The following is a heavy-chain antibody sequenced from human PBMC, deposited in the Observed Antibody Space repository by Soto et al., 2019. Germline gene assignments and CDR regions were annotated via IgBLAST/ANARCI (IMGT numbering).Heavy chain of an antibody. CDR3: ARGARREVVWGWVDS. Sequence: EVQLSESGGDLVRPGGSLRLSCAASGFTFSLYAMSWVRQAPGKGLEWVSAISAGADYTYFADPVKGRFTLSRDNSKNSLYLQMNSQRVDDTAVRYWARGARREVVWGWVDSWCQGLGVTVSS. J-gene: IGHJ5*01. CDR2: ISAGADYT. D-gene: IGHD3-16*01. CDR1: GFTFSLYA. V-gene: IGHV3-23*01.